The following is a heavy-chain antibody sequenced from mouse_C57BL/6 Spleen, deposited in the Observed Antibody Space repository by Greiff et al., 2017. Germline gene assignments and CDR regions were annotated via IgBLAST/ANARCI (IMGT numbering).Heavy chain of an antibody. Sequence: EVQLQQSGPELVKPGASVKISCKASGYTFTDYYMNWVKQSHGKSLEWIGDINPNNGGTSYNQKFKGKATLTVDKSSSTAYMELRSLTSEDSAVYYCAVDYDERFAYWGQGTLVTVSA. CDR3: AVDYDERFAY. CDR2: INPNNGGT. J-gene: IGHJ3*01. D-gene: IGHD2-4*01. CDR1: GYTFTDYY. V-gene: IGHV1-26*01.